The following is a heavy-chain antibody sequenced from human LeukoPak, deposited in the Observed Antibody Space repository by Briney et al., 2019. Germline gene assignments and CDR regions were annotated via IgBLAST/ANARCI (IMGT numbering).Heavy chain of an antibody. V-gene: IGHV4-39*02. CDR2: IYYSGST. CDR3: ARDDGYNYDNRFDP. CDR1: GGSISSSSYY. Sequence: SETLSLTCTVSGGSISSSSYYWGWIRQPPGKGLEWIGSIYYSGSTYYNPSLKSRVTISVDTSKNQFSLKLSSVTAADTAVYYCARDDGYNYDNRFDPWGQGTPVTVSS. J-gene: IGHJ5*02. D-gene: IGHD5-24*01.